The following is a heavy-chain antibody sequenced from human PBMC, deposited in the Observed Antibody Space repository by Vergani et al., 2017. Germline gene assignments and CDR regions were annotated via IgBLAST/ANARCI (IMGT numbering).Heavy chain of an antibody. D-gene: IGHD3-9*01. J-gene: IGHJ2*01. Sequence: EVQLVESGGGLVQTGRSLRLSCAASGFTFDDYAMHWVRQAPGKGLEWVSGISWNSGSIGYADSVKGRFTISRDNAKNSLYLQMNSLRAEDTALYYCATGPDILTGYQVGEGYFDLWGRGTLVTVSS. CDR3: ATGPDILTGYQVGEGYFDL. V-gene: IGHV3-9*01. CDR1: GFTFDDYA. CDR2: ISWNSGSI.